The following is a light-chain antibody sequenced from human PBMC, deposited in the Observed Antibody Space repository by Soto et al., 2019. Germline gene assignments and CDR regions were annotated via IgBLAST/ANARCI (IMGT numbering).Light chain of an antibody. CDR3: QLIKNDPWT. J-gene: IGKJ1*01. Sequence: DIQLTQSPSFLSASVGDRVIITCRASQDIASYLAWYQQKPGKAPKLLIYAASTLQSGVPSRFSGSGSGTEFTLTISSLQHEDFATYYCQLIKNDPWTFGQGTKVEIK. CDR2: AAS. V-gene: IGKV1-9*01. CDR1: QDIASY.